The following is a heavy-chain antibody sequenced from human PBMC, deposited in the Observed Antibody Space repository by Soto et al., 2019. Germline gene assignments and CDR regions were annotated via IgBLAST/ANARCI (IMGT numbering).Heavy chain of an antibody. CDR2: ISSSGSTI. D-gene: IGHD2-2*01. Sequence: SLRLSCAASGFTFSDYYMSWIRQAPGKGLEWVSYISSSGSTIYYADSVKGRFTISRDNAENSLYLQMNSLRAEDTAVYYCASEGIVVVPAAGWGQGTLVTVSS. CDR1: GFTFSDYY. J-gene: IGHJ4*02. CDR3: ASEGIVVVPAAG. V-gene: IGHV3-11*01.